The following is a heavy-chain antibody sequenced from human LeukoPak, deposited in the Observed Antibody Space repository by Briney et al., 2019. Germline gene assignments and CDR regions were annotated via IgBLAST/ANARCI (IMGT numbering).Heavy chain of an antibody. V-gene: IGHV3-23*01. D-gene: IGHD6-19*01. CDR1: GFTFSDYA. Sequence: AGGSLRLSCAASGFTFSDYAMSWVRQAPGKGLEWVSVVSNGGSKKYYADSVKGRFTISRDNSKNALYLQMNSLRAEDTAIYYCAKHLEPVAGRSYYFDYWGQGTLVTVSS. CDR2: VSNGGSKK. CDR3: AKHLEPVAGRSYYFDY. J-gene: IGHJ4*02.